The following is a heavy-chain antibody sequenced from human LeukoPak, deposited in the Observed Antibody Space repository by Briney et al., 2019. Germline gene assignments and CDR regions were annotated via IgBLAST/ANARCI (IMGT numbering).Heavy chain of an antibody. CDR3: ARSEGAPAYCGGDCSRSPSFDY. V-gene: IGHV1-2*02. Sequence: GASVKVSCKASGYTFTGYYMHWVRQAPGQGLEWMGWISPNNGGTNYAQKFQGRVTMTRDTSISTAYMELSGLRSDDTAVYYCARSEGAPAYCGGDCSRSPSFDYWGQGTLVTVSS. CDR2: ISPNNGGT. CDR1: GYTFTGYY. J-gene: IGHJ4*02. D-gene: IGHD2-21*02.